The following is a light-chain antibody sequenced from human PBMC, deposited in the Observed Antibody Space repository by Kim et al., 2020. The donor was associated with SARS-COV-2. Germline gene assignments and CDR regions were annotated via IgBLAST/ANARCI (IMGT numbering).Light chain of an antibody. CDR2: LNSDGSH. CDR1: SGHNTYT. J-gene: IGLJ2*01. Sequence: QLVLTQSPSASASLGASVKLTCSLSSGHNTYTIAWHQQQPEKGPRFLLRLNSDGSHTKGDGIPDRFSGSSSGPERYLTISSLQSDDEADYYCQTWGTGIVVFGGGTKLTVL. V-gene: IGLV4-69*01. CDR3: QTWGTGIVV.